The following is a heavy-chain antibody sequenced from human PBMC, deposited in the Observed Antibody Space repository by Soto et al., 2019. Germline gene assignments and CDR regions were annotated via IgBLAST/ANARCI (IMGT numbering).Heavy chain of an antibody. CDR1: GGSISSYS. D-gene: IGHD6-19*01. CDR3: ARINSAWFKYFDY. J-gene: IGHJ4*02. CDR2: IYYSGST. V-gene: IGHV4-59*07. Sequence: SDTLSLTCTVSGGSISSYSWTWSLQPPGKGLEWIGYIYYSGSTTYSPSLKSRVTISVDTSKNQFSLKLSSVTTADTAVYYCARINSAWFKYFDYWGQGTLVTVS.